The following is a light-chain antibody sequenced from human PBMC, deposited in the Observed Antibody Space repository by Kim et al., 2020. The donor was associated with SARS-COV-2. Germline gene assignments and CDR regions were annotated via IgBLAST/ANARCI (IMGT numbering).Light chain of an antibody. CDR2: GVS. CDR1: NNDVGGYNF. Sequence: GQSVTISCTGTNNDVGGYNFVSWYQQHPGKAPKFMIYGVSERPSGVSYHFSGSKSGNTASLTISGLQAEDEADYYCTSYTRSDTWVFGGGTQLTVL. J-gene: IGLJ3*02. V-gene: IGLV2-14*03. CDR3: TSYTRSDTWV.